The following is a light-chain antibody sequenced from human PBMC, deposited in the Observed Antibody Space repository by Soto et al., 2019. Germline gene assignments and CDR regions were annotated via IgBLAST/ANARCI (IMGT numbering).Light chain of an antibody. Sequence: DIQMTQSPCSMSASVGDRVTITCRASRDISRYLNWYQQKPGKAPKLLIYAASTLQSGVPSRFSSNESGTDFTLTISSLQPEDCGTYYCQQSYSLPLTFGPGTKVDI. CDR1: RDISRY. J-gene: IGKJ3*01. CDR2: AAS. CDR3: QQSYSLPLT. V-gene: IGKV1-39*01.